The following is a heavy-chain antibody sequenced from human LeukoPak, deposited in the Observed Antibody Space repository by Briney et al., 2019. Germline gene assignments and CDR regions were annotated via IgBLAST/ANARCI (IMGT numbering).Heavy chain of an antibody. CDR1: GFTFSSYA. J-gene: IGHJ4*02. CDR3: AKVLNWNDHFDY. D-gene: IGHD1-1*01. CDR2: ISGSGGRT. V-gene: IGHV3-23*01. Sequence: PGGSLRLSCAASGFTFSSYAVSWVRQAPGKGLEWVSAISGSGGRTYYADSVKGRFTISRDNSKNTLYLQMNSLRAEDTAVYYCAKVLNWNDHFDYWGQGTLVTVSS.